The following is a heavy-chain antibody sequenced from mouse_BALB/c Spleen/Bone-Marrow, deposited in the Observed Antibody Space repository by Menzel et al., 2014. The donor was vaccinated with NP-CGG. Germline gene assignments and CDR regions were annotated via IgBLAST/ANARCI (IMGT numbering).Heavy chain of an antibody. J-gene: IGHJ3*01. Sequence: VQLKDSGGGLVQPGGSLRLSCATSGFTFTDYYMSWVRQPPGKALEWLGFIRNKANGYTTEYSASVKGRFTISRDNSQSILYLQMNTLRAEDSATYYCARVTTAWFAYWGQGTLVTVSA. D-gene: IGHD1-1*01. CDR3: ARVTTAWFAY. CDR1: GFTFTDYY. CDR2: IRNKANGYTT. V-gene: IGHV7-3*02.